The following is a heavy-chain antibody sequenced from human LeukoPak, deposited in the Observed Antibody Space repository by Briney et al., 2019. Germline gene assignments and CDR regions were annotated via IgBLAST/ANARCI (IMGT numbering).Heavy chain of an antibody. CDR2: INHSGST. CDR1: GGSFSGYY. V-gene: IGHV4-34*01. D-gene: IGHD3-16*01. Sequence: SETLSLTCAVYGGSFSGYYWSWIRQPPGKGLEWIGEINHSGSTNYNPSLKSRVTISVDTSKNQLSLKLSSVTAAGTAVYYCARVVDPGGYYYFYYMDVWGKGTTVTVSS. CDR3: ARVVDPGGYYYFYYMDV. J-gene: IGHJ6*03.